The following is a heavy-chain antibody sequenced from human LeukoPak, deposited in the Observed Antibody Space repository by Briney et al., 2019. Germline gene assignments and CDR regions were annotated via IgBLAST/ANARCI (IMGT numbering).Heavy chain of an antibody. D-gene: IGHD3-10*01. V-gene: IGHV5-51*01. CDR1: GYSFTSYW. J-gene: IGHJ5*02. CDR3: ARHVLGSYYGSGSYYNSSRGQHNWFDP. Sequence: GESLKISCKGSGYSFTSYWIGWVRQMPGKGLEWMGIIYPGDSDTRYSPSFQGQFTISADKSISTAYLQWSSLKASDTAMYYCARHVLGSYYGSGSYYNSSRGQHNWFDPWGQGTLVTVSS. CDR2: IYPGDSDT.